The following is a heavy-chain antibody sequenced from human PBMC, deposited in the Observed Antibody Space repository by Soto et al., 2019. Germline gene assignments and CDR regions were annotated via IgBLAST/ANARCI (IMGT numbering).Heavy chain of an antibody. CDR2: IYYSGST. D-gene: IGHD2-2*01. V-gene: IGHV4-59*12. CDR1: GGSISSYY. Sequence: QVQLQESGPGLVKPSETLSLTCTVSGGSISSYYWSWIRQPPGKGLEWIGYIYYSGSTNYNPSLKSRVTISVDTSKNQFSVELTSVTAADTAVYYCARGGARAVAAMFDYWGQGSLVTVSS. J-gene: IGHJ4*02. CDR3: ARGGARAVAAMFDY.